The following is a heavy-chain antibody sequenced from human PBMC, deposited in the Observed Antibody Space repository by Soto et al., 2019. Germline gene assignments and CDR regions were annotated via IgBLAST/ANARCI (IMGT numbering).Heavy chain of an antibody. V-gene: IGHV4-61*01. D-gene: IGHD5-12*01. CDR1: GGSVISGSYY. J-gene: IGHJ6*02. Sequence: QVQLQESGPGLVKPSETLSLTCTVSGGSVISGSYYWSWIRQPPGKGLEWVGCISDTGSGDYNPSLKSRVNISVHASKRQFSLRLNSVTAADTAGYYCARAHSGYDPLGMDVWGQGTTVTVSS. CDR2: ISDTGSG. CDR3: ARAHSGYDPLGMDV.